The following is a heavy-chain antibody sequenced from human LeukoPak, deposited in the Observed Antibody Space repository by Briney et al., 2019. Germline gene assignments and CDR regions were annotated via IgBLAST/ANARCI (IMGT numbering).Heavy chain of an antibody. D-gene: IGHD4-23*01. CDR2: ISGADDG. J-gene: IGHJ4*02. V-gene: IGHV3-23*01. Sequence: PGASLRLSCAASGFTFITYTMSWVRQAPGNGLEWFSAISGADDGYYADSVKGRFTISRDNSKNTLYLQMNSLRAEDTAVYYCAKARTPVTSYFDKWGQGTLVTVSS. CDR1: GFTFITYT. CDR3: AKARTPVTSYFDK.